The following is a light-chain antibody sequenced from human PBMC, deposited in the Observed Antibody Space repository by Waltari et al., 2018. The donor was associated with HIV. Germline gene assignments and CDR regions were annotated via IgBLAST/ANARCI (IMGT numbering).Light chain of an antibody. CDR3: AAWDDSLNAYV. Sequence: QSVLTQPPSASGTPGQRVVISCSGSDSNIGSNTITWFQQLPGSAPKVLVYSDEHRPSGVPDRVSGSKSGTSASLAISGVQSEDEADYYCAAWDDSLNAYVFGSGTKVTVL. CDR1: DSNIGSNT. V-gene: IGLV1-44*01. J-gene: IGLJ1*01. CDR2: SDE.